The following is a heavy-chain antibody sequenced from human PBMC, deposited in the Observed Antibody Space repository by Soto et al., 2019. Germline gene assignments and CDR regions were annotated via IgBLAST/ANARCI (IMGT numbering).Heavy chain of an antibody. J-gene: IGHJ4*02. D-gene: IGHD3-3*01. CDR1: GFTFSSYA. CDR2: ISGSGGST. Sequence: PGGSLRLSCAASGFTFSSYAMSWVRQAPGKGLEWVSAISGSGGSTYYADSVKGRFTISRDNSKNTLYLQMNSLRAEDTAVYYCAKPYEFWSGYRPTFYFDYWGQGTLVTVSS. V-gene: IGHV3-23*01. CDR3: AKPYEFWSGYRPTFYFDY.